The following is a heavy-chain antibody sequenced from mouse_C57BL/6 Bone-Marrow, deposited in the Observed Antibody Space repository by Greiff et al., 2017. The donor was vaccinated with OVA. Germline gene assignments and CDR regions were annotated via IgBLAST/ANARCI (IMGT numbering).Heavy chain of an antibody. J-gene: IGHJ2*01. Sequence: VQLQQSGAELVRPGTSVKLSCKASGYTFTSYWMHWVKQRPGQGLEWIGVIDPSDSYTNYNQKFKGKATLTVDTSSSTAYMQLSILTSVYSAFYCCAREKSWGQGTTLTVSS. D-gene: IGHD1-3*01. V-gene: IGHV1-59*01. CDR1: GYTFTSYW. CDR3: AREKS. CDR2: IDPSDSYT.